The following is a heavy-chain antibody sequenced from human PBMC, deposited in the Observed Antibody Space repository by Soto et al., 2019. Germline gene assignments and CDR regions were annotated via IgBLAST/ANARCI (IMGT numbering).Heavy chain of an antibody. J-gene: IGHJ6*02. CDR2: IHHSRSS. CDR1: GGYISNNNW. D-gene: IGHD1-1*01. Sequence: QVQLHESGPGLVKPSETLSLTCAVSGGYISNNNWWSWVRQPPGKRLEGTGEIHHSRSSNYNPYRKIQVYIYADKSTYQLSLTLDTVTDADTAVAYCARHDRYVKDVWGQGTTVTVSS. V-gene: IGHV4-4*02. CDR3: ARHDRYVKDV.